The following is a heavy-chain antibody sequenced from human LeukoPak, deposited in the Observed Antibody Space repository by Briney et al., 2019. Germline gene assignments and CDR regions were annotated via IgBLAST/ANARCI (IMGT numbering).Heavy chain of an antibody. V-gene: IGHV3-30*18. Sequence: PGGSLRLSCAASGFTFSSYGMHWVRQAPGKGLEWVAVISYDGSNKYYADSVKGRFTISRDNSKNTLYPQMNSLRAEDTAVYYCAKGGSILTGYYKPTGYMDVWGKGTTVTVSS. D-gene: IGHD3-9*01. CDR3: AKGGSILTGYYKPTGYMDV. CDR1: GFTFSSYG. CDR2: ISYDGSNK. J-gene: IGHJ6*03.